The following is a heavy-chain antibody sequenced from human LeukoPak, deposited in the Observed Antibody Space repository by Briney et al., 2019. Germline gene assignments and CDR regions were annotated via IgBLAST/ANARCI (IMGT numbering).Heavy chain of an antibody. CDR3: ARLRGEATDWVDYFDY. D-gene: IGHD5-24*01. Sequence: PSETLSLTCAVSGYSISSGYYWGRIRQPPGKGLEWIGSIYHSGSTYYNPSLKSRVTISVDTSKNQFSLKLSSVTAADTAVYYCARLRGEATDWVDYFDYWGQGTLVTVSS. CDR2: IYHSGST. J-gene: IGHJ4*02. V-gene: IGHV4-38-2*01. CDR1: GYSISSGYY.